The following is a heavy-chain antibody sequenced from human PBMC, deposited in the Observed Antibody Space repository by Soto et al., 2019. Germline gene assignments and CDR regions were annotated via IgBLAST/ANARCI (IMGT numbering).Heavy chain of an antibody. CDR2: INAGNGNT. V-gene: IGHV1-3*01. CDR3: AREGVLRFLEWLSDPYYYGMDV. CDR1: GGTFSSYA. J-gene: IGHJ6*02. Sequence: ASVKVSCKASGGTFSSYAISWVRQAPGQRLEWMGWINAGNGNTKYSQKFQGRVTITRDTSASTAYMELSSLRSEDTAVYYCAREGVLRFLEWLSDPYYYGMDVWGQGTTVTVS. D-gene: IGHD3-3*01.